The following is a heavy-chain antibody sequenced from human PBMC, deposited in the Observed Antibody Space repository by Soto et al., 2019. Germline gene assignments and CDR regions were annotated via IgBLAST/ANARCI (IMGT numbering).Heavy chain of an antibody. V-gene: IGHV4-31*03. CDR2: IYYSGST. CDR3: ARDEKVAAAGTSYYYYGMDV. CDR1: GGSISSGGYY. D-gene: IGHD6-13*01. J-gene: IGHJ6*02. Sequence: SETLSLTCTVSGGSISSGGYYWSWIRQHPGKGLEWIGYIYYSGSTYYNPSLKSRVTISVDTSKNQFSLKLSSVTAADTAVYYCARDEKVAAAGTSYYYYGMDVGGQGTTVTVSS.